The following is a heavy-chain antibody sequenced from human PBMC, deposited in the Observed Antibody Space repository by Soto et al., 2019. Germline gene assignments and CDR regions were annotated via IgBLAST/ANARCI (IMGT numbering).Heavy chain of an antibody. V-gene: IGHV3-21*01. D-gene: IGHD3-9*01. CDR2: ISSSSSYI. J-gene: IGHJ5*02. Sequence: GGSLILSCAASGFTFSSYSMNWVRQAPGKGLEWVSSISSSSSYIYYADSVKGRFTISRDNAKNSLYLQMNSLRAEDTAVYYCSRDRPYDILTGSPPRWFDPWGQGTLVTVSS. CDR1: GFTFSSYS. CDR3: SRDRPYDILTGSPPRWFDP.